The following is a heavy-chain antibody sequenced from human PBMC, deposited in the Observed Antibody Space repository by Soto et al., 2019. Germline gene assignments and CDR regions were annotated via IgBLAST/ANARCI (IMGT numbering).Heavy chain of an antibody. CDR1: GFTFISYG. CDR3: ARETNSDYARDF. J-gene: IGHJ6*02. D-gene: IGHD2-15*01. CDR2: ISYDGSER. V-gene: IGHV3-33*05. Sequence: QVQLVESGGGVVQPGRSLRLSCAASGFTFISYGMHWVRQAPGKGLQWVEFISYDGSERYYEDSVKGRFTISRGNSKNAWYLQINSLKTEDTAVYYCARETNSDYARDFWGHGTTVTV.